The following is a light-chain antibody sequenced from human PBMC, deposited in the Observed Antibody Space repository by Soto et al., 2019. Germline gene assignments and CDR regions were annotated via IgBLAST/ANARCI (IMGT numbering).Light chain of an antibody. J-gene: IGKJ1*01. CDR2: KVS. V-gene: IGKV1-5*03. CDR3: QHYNSYSEA. Sequence: DIQMTQSPSTLSASVGDRVTITCRASQSINNWLAWYQQKPGKAPRLLIYKVSTLKSGVPSRFSGSGSGTEFTLTISSLQPDDFATYYCQHYNSYSEAFGQGTKVDI. CDR1: QSINNW.